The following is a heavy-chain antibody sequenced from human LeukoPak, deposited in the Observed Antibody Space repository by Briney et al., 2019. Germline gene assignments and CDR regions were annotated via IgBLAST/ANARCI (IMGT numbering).Heavy chain of an antibody. J-gene: IGHJ5*02. CDR1: GFTFSSYS. CDR3: ARSMTRLGYCSSTSCPGNWFDP. Sequence: GGSLRLSCAASGFTFSSYSMNWVRQAPGKGLEWVSYISSSSSTIYYADSVKGRFTISRDNAKNSLYLQMNSPRAEDTAVYYCARSMTRLGYCSSTSCPGNWFDPWGQGTLVTVSS. V-gene: IGHV3-48*04. D-gene: IGHD2-2*01. CDR2: ISSSSSTI.